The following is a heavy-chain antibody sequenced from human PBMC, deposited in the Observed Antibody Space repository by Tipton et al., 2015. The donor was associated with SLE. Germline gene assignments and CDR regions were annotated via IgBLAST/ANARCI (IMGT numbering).Heavy chain of an antibody. V-gene: IGHV4-61*09. CDR3: ARTNLQESLVDWYFDL. Sequence: TLSLTCTVSGYSITSDSNYWMWIRQPAGKGLVWLGHIYTSGTTYYNPSLKSRVTISMDKSKNQFSLKLTSVTAADTAVYYCARTNLQESLVDWYFDLWGRGTLVTVSS. D-gene: IGHD5-24*01. CDR1: GYSITSDSNY. J-gene: IGHJ2*01. CDR2: IYTSGTT.